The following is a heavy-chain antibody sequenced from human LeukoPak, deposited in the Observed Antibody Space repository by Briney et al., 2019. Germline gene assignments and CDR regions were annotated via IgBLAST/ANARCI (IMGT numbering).Heavy chain of an antibody. J-gene: IGHJ4*02. V-gene: IGHV4-61*09. Sequence: SQTLSLTCTVSGGSISSGSYYWSWIRQPAGKGLEWIGYIYHSGSTKYNPSLKSRVTISVDTSKNQFSLKLSSVTAADTAVYYCARDGYSGNDGLWGQGSLVTVSS. CDR1: GGSISSGSYY. D-gene: IGHD5-12*01. CDR3: ARDGYSGNDGL. CDR2: IYHSGST.